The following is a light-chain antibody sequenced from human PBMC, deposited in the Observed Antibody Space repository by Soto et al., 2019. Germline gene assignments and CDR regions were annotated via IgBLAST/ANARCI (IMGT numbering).Light chain of an antibody. J-gene: IGKJ5*01. Sequence: DIQITQSPSSLSASVGDRVTMTCQASQNINKNLIWYQQKPGKAPKLLIYDASDLETGVPSRFSGSGSGTGFTFTISSLQPEDFATYYCQKYESLPLNFGQGTRLEIK. CDR3: QKYESLPLN. V-gene: IGKV1-33*01. CDR2: DAS. CDR1: QNINKN.